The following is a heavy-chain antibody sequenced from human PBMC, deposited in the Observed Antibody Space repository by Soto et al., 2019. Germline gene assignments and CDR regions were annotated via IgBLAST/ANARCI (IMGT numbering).Heavy chain of an antibody. CDR1: GGSISSGDYY. D-gene: IGHD3-22*01. V-gene: IGHV4-30-4*01. CDR2: IYYSGST. CDR3: ASKRDSSGYCDY. Sequence: SETLSLTCTVSGGSISSGDYYWSWIRQPPGKGLEWIGYIYYSGSTYYNPSLKSRVTISVDTSKNQFSLKLSSVTAADTAVYYCASKRDSSGYCDYWGQGTLVTVSS. J-gene: IGHJ4*02.